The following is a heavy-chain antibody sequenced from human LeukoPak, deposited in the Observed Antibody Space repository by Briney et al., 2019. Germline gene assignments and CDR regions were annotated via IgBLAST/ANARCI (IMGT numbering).Heavy chain of an antibody. CDR3: ARGSLAYGDYFDY. J-gene: IGHJ4*02. D-gene: IGHD4-17*01. Sequence: SETLSLTCTVSGGSISSYYWSWIRQPPGKGLEWIGYIYYSGSTNYNPSLKSRVTISVDTSKNQFSLKLSSVTAADTAVYYCARGSLAYGDYFDYWGQGTLVTVSS. CDR2: IYYSGST. CDR1: GGSISSYY. V-gene: IGHV4-59*01.